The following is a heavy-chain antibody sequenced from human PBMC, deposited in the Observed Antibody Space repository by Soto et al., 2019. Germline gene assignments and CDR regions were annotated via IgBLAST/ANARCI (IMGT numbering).Heavy chain of an antibody. CDR2: VHSTGGT. J-gene: IGHJ4*02. CDR1: GGSITSGGYF. V-gene: IGHV4-39*01. D-gene: IGHD3-3*01. CDR3: AKREDSSRFGGLYI. Sequence: SETLSLTCTVSGGSITSGGYFWDWIRQPPGKGLEWIGTVHSTGGTYYSPSLRSRVTISVGTSKNLFSLKMTSASATDTAVYFCAKREDSSRFGGLYIWGQGTPVTVSS.